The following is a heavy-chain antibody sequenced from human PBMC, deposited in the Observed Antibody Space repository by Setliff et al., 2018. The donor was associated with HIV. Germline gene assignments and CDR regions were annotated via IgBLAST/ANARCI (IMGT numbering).Heavy chain of an antibody. V-gene: IGHV1-18*01. J-gene: IGHJ5*02. CDR1: GDTITNYG. D-gene: IGHD2-21*01. CDR3: AXXXVWADPLFPLYGHDFYDH. Sequence: ASVKVSCKASGDTITNYGLSWVRQTPGQGLEWMGWISPHSGNSDCAEKFQDRVTMTVDTATNTAYMEMKSLRSADTAVYYCAXXXVWADPLFPLYGHDFYDHWGQGTLVTVSS. CDR2: ISPHSGNS.